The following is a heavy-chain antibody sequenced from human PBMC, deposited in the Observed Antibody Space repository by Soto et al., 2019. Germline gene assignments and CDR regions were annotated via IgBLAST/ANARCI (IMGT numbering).Heavy chain of an antibody. J-gene: IGHJ6*02. V-gene: IGHV1-3*01. CDR2: INAANGDT. D-gene: IGHD3-3*01. CDR1: GYDFIAYA. Sequence: QVELAQSGAEVKKPGASVKISCKTSGYDFIAYALHWVRQAPGQSPEWMGWINAANGDTKYSQKFQGRVTMTAATSASTGYLEMRSLKADATAVYYCTIFHSHGMDAWGQGTNVTVSS. CDR3: TIFHSHGMDA.